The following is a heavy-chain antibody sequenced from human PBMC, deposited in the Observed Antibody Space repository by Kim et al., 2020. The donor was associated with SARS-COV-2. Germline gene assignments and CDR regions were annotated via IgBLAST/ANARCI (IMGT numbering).Heavy chain of an antibody. CDR3: ARDRYYGSGSRSSRALGP. CDR2: IYYSGST. V-gene: IGHV4-59*01. Sequence: SETLSLTCTVSGGSISSYYWSWIRQPPGKGLEWIGYIYYSGSTNYNPSLKSRVTISVDTSKNQFSLKLSSVTAADTAVYYCARDRYYGSGSRSSRALGPWGQGTLVTVSS. J-gene: IGHJ5*02. D-gene: IGHD3-10*01. CDR1: GGSISSYY.